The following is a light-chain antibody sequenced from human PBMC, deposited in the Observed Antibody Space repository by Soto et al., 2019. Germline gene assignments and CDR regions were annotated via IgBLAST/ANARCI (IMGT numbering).Light chain of an antibody. CDR3: QSYDSDSVI. Sequence: NFMLTQPHSVSESPGKTVTISCTRSSGSIANNYVQWYQQRPGSAPTTVIYENNQRPSGGPGRFSGSIDGSSNSASLTISGLQTEDEADYYCQSYDSDSVIFGGGTKLTVL. CDR1: SGSIANNY. J-gene: IGLJ2*01. CDR2: ENN. V-gene: IGLV6-57*04.